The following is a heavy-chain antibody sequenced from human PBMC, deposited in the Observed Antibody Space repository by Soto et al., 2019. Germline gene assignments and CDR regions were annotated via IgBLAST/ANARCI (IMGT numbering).Heavy chain of an antibody. CDR2: ISYDGSNK. V-gene: IGHV3-30-3*01. CDR3: ASGMGLRWISAFDI. J-gene: IGHJ3*02. D-gene: IGHD5-12*01. CDR1: GFTFSSYA. Sequence: QVQLVESGGGVVQPGRSLRLSCAASGFTFSSYAMHWVRQAPGKGLEWVAVISYDGSNKYYADSVKGRFTISSDNYQNTLYLQMNRLRAEDTAVYYCASGMGLRWISAFDIWGQGTMVTVSS.